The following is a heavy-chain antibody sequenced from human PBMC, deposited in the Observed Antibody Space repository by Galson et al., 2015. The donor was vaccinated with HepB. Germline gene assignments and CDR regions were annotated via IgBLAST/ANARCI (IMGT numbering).Heavy chain of an antibody. CDR3: ARTGQSSSGYYYYGMDV. V-gene: IGHV4-59*01. D-gene: IGHD6-6*01. CDR1: GGSISSYY. Sequence: TLSLTCTVSGGSISSYYWGWIRQPPGKGLEWIGYIYYSGSTNYNPSLKSRVTISVDTSKNQFSLKLSSVTAADTAVYYCARTGQSSSGYYYYGMDVWGQGTTVTVSS. J-gene: IGHJ6*02. CDR2: IYYSGST.